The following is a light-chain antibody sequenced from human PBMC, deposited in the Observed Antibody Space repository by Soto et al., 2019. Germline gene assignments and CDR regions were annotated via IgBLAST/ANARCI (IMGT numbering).Light chain of an antibody. CDR1: QSVSNN. Sequence: EIVLTQSPGTLSLSPGERATHSCRASQSVSNNYLAWYQQKPGQAPRLLIFGASTRATGFPARFSGSGSGTEFTLTISSLQSEDFAVYYCQQYKDWPHTFGQGTKVDIK. CDR3: QQYKDWPHT. CDR2: GAS. J-gene: IGKJ1*01. V-gene: IGKV3-15*01.